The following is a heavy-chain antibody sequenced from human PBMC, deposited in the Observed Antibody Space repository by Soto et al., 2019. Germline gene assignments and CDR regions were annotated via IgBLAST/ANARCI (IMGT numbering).Heavy chain of an antibody. CDR1: GFTFSSYA. J-gene: IGHJ4*02. Sequence: GGSRRLSCSASGFTFSSYAMHWGGQAPGKGLEYVSAISSNGGSTYYADSVKGRFTISRDNSKNTLYLQMSSLRAEDTAVYYCVKALRYFDWLPDFDYWGQGTLVTVSS. V-gene: IGHV3-64D*06. CDR3: VKALRYFDWLPDFDY. CDR2: ISSNGGST. D-gene: IGHD3-9*01.